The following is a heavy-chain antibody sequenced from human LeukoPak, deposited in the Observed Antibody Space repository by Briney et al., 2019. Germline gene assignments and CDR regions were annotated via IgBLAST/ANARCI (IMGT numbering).Heavy chain of an antibody. J-gene: IGHJ4*02. CDR2: ISWNSGSI. CDR1: GFTFDDYA. Sequence: GGSLRLSCAASGFTFDDYAMHWVRQAPGKGLEWVSGISWNSGSIGYADSVKGRFTISRDNAKNSLYLQMNSLRAEDTAVYYCARVQSITIFGVVSRGVDYWGQGTLVTVSS. V-gene: IGHV3-9*01. D-gene: IGHD3-3*01. CDR3: ARVQSITIFGVVSRGVDY.